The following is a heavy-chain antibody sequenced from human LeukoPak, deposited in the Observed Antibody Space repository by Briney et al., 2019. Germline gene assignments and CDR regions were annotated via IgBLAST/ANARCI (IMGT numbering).Heavy chain of an antibody. CDR1: GFTFSSFN. J-gene: IGHJ4*02. V-gene: IGHV3-21*01. CDR2: ITSSGTHI. D-gene: IGHD3-22*01. CDR3: ARDVLYDSVAYYSDY. Sequence: GGSLRLSCAASGFTFSSFNMNWVRQAPGKAMEWVSSITSSGTHIFYADSVRGRFTISRDNAKNSLYLQMDSLGPDDTAVYYCARDVLYDSVAYYSDYWGQGTLVTVSS.